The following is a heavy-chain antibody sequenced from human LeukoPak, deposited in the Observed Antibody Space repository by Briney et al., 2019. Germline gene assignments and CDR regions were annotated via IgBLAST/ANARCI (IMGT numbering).Heavy chain of an antibody. Sequence: GGSLRLSCAASGFSFSSHWVHWVRQAPGKGLVWVSRISDDGSYTSNVDSVKGRFTISRDNSKNTLYLQMDSLRAEDTAAYYCARGKDHDFWNPFDHWGQGTLVTVSS. CDR3: ARGKDHDFWNPFDH. CDR2: ISDDGSYT. J-gene: IGHJ4*02. V-gene: IGHV3-74*01. CDR1: GFSFSSHW. D-gene: IGHD3-3*01.